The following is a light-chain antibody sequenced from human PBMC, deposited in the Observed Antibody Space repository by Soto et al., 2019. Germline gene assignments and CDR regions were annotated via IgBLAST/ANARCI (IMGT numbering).Light chain of an antibody. Sequence: QSALTQPASVSGSPVQSITISCTGTRSDVGAFNYVSWYQQHPGKVPKLLIYDVTDRPSGVSDRFSGSKSDNTASLIISGLQPEDEADYYCSSYTTSTTLVFGGGTKLTVL. CDR3: SSYTTSTTLV. V-gene: IGLV2-14*01. J-gene: IGLJ2*01. CDR2: DVT. CDR1: RSDVGAFNY.